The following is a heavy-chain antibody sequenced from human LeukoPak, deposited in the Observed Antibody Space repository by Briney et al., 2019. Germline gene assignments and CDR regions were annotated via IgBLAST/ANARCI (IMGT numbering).Heavy chain of an antibody. CDR3: AKVYCSSTSCLEYYYMDV. J-gene: IGHJ6*03. CDR2: IRYDGSNK. CDR1: GFTFSNYN. V-gene: IGHV3-30*02. D-gene: IGHD2-2*01. Sequence: PGGSLRLSCAASGFTFSNYNMNWVRQAPGKGLEWVAFIRYDGSNKYYADSVKGRFTISRDNSKNTLYLQMNSLRAEDTAVYYCAKVYCSSTSCLEYYYMDVWGKGTTVTVSS.